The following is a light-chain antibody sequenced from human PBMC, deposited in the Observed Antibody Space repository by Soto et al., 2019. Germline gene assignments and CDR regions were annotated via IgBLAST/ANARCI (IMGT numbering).Light chain of an antibody. CDR1: QSISSW. J-gene: IGKJ1*01. Sequence: DIQMTQSPATLSASVGDRGTITCRASQSISSWLAWCQQKQRKAPKLLIYTASSLASGVPSRFSGSGSGTEFTLTISSLQPDDFANYYCQQYNSYSRTFGQGTKVDI. V-gene: IGKV1-5*03. CDR2: TAS. CDR3: QQYNSYSRT.